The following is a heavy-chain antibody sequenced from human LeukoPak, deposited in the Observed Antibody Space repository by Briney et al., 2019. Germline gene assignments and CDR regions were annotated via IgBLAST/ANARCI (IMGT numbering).Heavy chain of an antibody. CDR3: ARGFLLGVKSPLDY. CDR1: GGSISSYY. J-gene: IGHJ4*02. CDR2: IYYSGST. V-gene: IGHV4-59*01. Sequence: SETLCLTCTVSGGSISSYYWSWIRQPPGKGLEWIGYIYYSGSTNYNPSLKSRVTISVDTSKNQFSLKLSSVTAADTAVYYCARGFLLGVKSPLDYWGQGTLVTVSS. D-gene: IGHD3-3*01.